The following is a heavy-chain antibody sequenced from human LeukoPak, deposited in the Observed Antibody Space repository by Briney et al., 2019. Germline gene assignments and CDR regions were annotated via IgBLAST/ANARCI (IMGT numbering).Heavy chain of an antibody. CDR3: ARPWGY. J-gene: IGHJ4*02. CDR2: IGISDDSI. CDR1: GFAFSNYT. D-gene: IGHD7-27*01. V-gene: IGHV3-48*04. Sequence: GGSLRLSCAASGFAFSNYTMTWVRQAPGKGLEWVSFIGISDDSIYYADSVKGRFTISRDNAKNSLSLQMNSLRVEDSAVYYCARPWGYWGQGTLVTVSS.